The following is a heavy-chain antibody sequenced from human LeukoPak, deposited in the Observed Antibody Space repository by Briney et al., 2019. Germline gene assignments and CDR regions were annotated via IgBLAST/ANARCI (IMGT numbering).Heavy chain of an antibody. D-gene: IGHD3-22*01. V-gene: IGHV3-9*01. CDR1: GFTFDDYA. J-gene: IGHJ4*02. Sequence: GRSLRLSCAASGFTFDDYAMHWVRQAPGKGLEWVSGISWNSGSIGYADSVKGRFTISRDNAKNSLYLQMNSLRAEDTALYYCAKDISYYYDSSGLIGDYWGQGTLVTVSS. CDR3: AKDISYYYDSSGLIGDY. CDR2: ISWNSGSI.